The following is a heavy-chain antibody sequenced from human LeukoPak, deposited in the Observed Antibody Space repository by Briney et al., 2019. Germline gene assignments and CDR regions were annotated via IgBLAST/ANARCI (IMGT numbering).Heavy chain of an antibody. CDR1: GFTFNNYW. J-gene: IGHJ4*02. CDR3: ARDTRYFDY. Sequence: GGSLRLSCAASGFTFNNYWMTWVRQAPGKGLEWVGNINLDGSDKYYGDSVKGRFTISRDNAKNSLYLQMNSLRAEDTAVYYCARDTRYFDYWGQGNMVTVSS. V-gene: IGHV3-7*01. CDR2: INLDGSDK.